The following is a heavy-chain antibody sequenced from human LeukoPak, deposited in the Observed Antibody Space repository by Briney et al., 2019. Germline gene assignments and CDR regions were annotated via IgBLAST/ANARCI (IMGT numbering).Heavy chain of an antibody. CDR3: AQEYSSGWYDGFDP. J-gene: IGHJ5*02. Sequence: SETLSLTCTVSGGSISSYYWSWIRQPPGKGLEWIGYIYYSGSTNYNPSLKSRVTISVDTSKNQFSLKLSSVTAADTAVYYCAQEYSSGWYDGFDPWGQGTLVTVSS. CDR2: IYYSGST. V-gene: IGHV4-59*08. CDR1: GGSISSYY. D-gene: IGHD6-19*01.